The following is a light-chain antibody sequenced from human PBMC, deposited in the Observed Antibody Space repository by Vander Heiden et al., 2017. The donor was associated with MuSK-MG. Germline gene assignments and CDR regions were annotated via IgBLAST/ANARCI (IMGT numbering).Light chain of an antibody. CDR1: SPNIGADYD. CDR2: NNN. CDR3: QSYDTRLSGYL. J-gene: IGLJ1*01. Sequence: QSVLTQPPAVSGAPGQRVTISCTGSSPNIGADYDVHWYQQLPGTAPKLLIYNNNIRPSGVPARFSGSRSGTSASLAITGLQAEDEADYYCQSYDTRLSGYLFGSGTKVTVL. V-gene: IGLV1-40*01.